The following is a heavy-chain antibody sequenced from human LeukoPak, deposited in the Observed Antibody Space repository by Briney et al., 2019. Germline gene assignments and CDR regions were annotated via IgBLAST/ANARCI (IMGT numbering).Heavy chain of an antibody. V-gene: IGHV3-23*01. CDR2: ITISGDNT. CDR1: GFTFSNYG. Sequence: GGSLRLSCEASGFTFSNYGMQWVRQAPGKGLEWVSAITISGDNTLYADSVKGRFTISRDNSKNMLYLQMNSLRVEDTALYYCAQEIRPNDYWGQGTLVTVSS. CDR3: AQEIRPNDY. J-gene: IGHJ4*02. D-gene: IGHD4-17*01.